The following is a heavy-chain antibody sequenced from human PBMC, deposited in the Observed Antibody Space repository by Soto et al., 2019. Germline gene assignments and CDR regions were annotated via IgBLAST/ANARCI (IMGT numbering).Heavy chain of an antibody. D-gene: IGHD1-26*01. J-gene: IGHJ5*02. V-gene: IGHV4-39*02. CDR3: ARDSPSGSGSDWFDP. CDR1: GGSISSSSYY. Sequence: SETLSLTCTVSGGSISSSSYYWGWIRQPPGKGLEWIGSIYYSGSTYYNPSLKSRVTISVDTSKNQFSLKLSSVTAADTAVYYCARDSPSGSGSDWFDPWGQGTLVTVS. CDR2: IYYSGST.